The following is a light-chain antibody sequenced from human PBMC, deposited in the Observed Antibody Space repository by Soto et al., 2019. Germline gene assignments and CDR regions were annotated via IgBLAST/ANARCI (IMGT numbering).Light chain of an antibody. J-gene: IGKJ1*01. CDR3: QQSYSTPPWT. CDR2: AAS. CDR1: QSIVTY. Sequence: DIPMTQSPAPLSASVGDRVTITCRASQSIVTYLNWYLQKPGKAPKLLIYAASNLQSGVPSRFSGSGSGTDFTLTISSLQPEDFATYFCQQSYSTPPWTSGQGAKVDIK. V-gene: IGKV1-39*01.